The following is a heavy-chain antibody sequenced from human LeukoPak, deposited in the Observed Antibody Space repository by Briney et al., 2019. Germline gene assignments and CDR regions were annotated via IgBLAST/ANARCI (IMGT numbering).Heavy chain of an antibody. CDR1: GDSISSYY. J-gene: IGHJ4*02. CDR3: ARAGGSGLIDY. V-gene: IGHV4-39*07. CDR2: IYYSGST. D-gene: IGHD6-19*01. Sequence: PSETLSLTCTVSGDSISSYYWSWIRQPPGKGLEWIGSIYYSGSTYYNPSLKSRVTISLDTSKNQFSLNLNSVTAADTAVYYCARAGGSGLIDYWGQGILVTVSS.